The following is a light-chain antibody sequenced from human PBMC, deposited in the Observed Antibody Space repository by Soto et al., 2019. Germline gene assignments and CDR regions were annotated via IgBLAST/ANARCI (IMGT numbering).Light chain of an antibody. CDR3: ATWDGGLSGPFV. CDR1: NSNIGSDI. J-gene: IGLJ1*01. V-gene: IGLV1-44*01. CDR2: TTN. Sequence: QSALTQPPSASGTPGQRATISCCGSNSNIGSDIVNCYQLLPGAAPEVLINTTNQRPSGVPERFSGSKSGTSASLAISGLQSEDEANSSCATWDGGLSGPFVFGTGTKVTLL.